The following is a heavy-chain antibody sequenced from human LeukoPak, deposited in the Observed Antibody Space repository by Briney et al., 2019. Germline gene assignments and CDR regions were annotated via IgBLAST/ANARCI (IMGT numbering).Heavy chain of an antibody. Sequence: QPGRSLTLPCAASGFFSRMYGMHWVSQAPGKGLEWVALISYEGDSTYYADSVKGRFTISRDNSKDMLYLQMNSLRAEDTAVYYCARNYGDSRLTRWFDPWGQGTLVTVSA. CDR3: ARNYGDSRLTRWFDP. J-gene: IGHJ5*02. D-gene: IGHD4-17*01. CDR2: ISYEGDST. V-gene: IGHV3-30-3*01. CDR1: GFFSRMYG.